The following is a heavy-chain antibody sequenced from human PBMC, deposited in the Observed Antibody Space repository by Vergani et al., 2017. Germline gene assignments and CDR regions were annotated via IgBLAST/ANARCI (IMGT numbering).Heavy chain of an antibody. CDR3: AKAGSVTSGSLQYSCYMDG. CDR2: ISNDGSKK. J-gene: IGHJ6*03. Sequence: QVQLAESGGGRVQPGRSLRLSCAASGFTFSSHAIHWVRQAPGKGLEWVAVISNDGSKKYYADSVKGRFTISRDNSKNTLDLQMNSLRTQDTAVYYCAKAGSVTSGSLQYSCYMDGGGKGGTVTVS. CDR1: GFTFSSHA. V-gene: IGHV3-30*18. D-gene: IGHD3-10*01.